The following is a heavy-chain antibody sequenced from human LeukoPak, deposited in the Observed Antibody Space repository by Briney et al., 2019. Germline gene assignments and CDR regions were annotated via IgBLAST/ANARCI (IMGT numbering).Heavy chain of an antibody. D-gene: IGHD4-11*01. J-gene: IGHJ4*02. CDR3: GRAKDYSFDN. CDR2: INSDGSST. Sequence: PGGSLRLSCAASGFTFSSYGMHWVRQAPGKGLVWVSRINSDGSSTTYADSVQGRFTISRDNAKNTLYLQMNSLRAEDTAVYYCGRAKDYSFDNWGQGTLVTVSS. CDR1: GFTFSSYG. V-gene: IGHV3-74*01.